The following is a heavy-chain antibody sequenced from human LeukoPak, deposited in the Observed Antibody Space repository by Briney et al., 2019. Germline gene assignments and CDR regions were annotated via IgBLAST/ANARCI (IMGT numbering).Heavy chain of an antibody. CDR3: ARVAGYGVQLWFFDY. V-gene: IGHV4-59*01. CDR2: IYYSEST. J-gene: IGHJ4*02. Sequence: SETLSLTCTVSGNPISSYYWSWIRQPPGKGLERIGYIYYSESTNYNPSLKSRVTISVDTSKNQFSLKLSSVTAADTAVYYCARVAGYGVQLWFFDYWGQGTLVTVSS. CDR1: GNPISSYY. D-gene: IGHD5-18*01.